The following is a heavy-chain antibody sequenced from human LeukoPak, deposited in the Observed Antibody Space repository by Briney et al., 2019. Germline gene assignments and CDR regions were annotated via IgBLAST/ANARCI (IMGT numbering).Heavy chain of an antibody. CDR1: GFSISSGYF. CDR3: ARVHDSSGYEGDDAFDI. D-gene: IGHD3-22*01. J-gene: IGHJ3*02. CDR2: IYHSGST. Sequence: SETLSLTCTVSGFSISSGYFWGWIRQPPGKGLEWIGSIYHSGSTYYNPSLKSRVTISVDTSKSQFSLRLSSVTAADTAVYYCARVHDSSGYEGDDAFDIWGQGTMVTVSS. V-gene: IGHV4-38-2*02.